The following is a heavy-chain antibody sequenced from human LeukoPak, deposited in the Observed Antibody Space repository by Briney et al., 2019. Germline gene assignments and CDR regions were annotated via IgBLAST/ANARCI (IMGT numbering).Heavy chain of an antibody. CDR1: GFTLSSNY. D-gene: IGHD6-13*01. V-gene: IGHV3-53*04. Sequence: GGSLRLSCAASGFTLSSNYMSWVRQAAGKGGEGESFIYSGASTSYPASVKVRFTISRHNSKNPLYLQMNSLRAEDTAVYYCARDGAAGPYYYYGMDGWGQGTTVTVS. J-gene: IGHJ6*02. CDR2: IYSGAST. CDR3: ARDGAAGPYYYYGMDG.